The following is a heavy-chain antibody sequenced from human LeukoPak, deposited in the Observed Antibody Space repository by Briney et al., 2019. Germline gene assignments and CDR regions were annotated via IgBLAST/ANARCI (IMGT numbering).Heavy chain of an antibody. CDR3: ARGRGGSYYIDY. CDR2: ITYSGVT. J-gene: IGHJ4*02. D-gene: IGHD1-26*01. CDR1: GASFSSSSHY. V-gene: IGHV4-39*07. Sequence: SETLSLTCTLSGASFSSSSHYWAWIRQAPGKGLEWIGSITYSGVTYYNPSLKSRVTISVDTSKNQFSLKLSSVTAADTAVYYCARGRGGSYYIDYWGQGTLVTVSS.